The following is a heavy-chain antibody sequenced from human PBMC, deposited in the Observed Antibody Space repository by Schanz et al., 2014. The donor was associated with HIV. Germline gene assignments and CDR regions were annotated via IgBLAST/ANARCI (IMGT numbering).Heavy chain of an antibody. D-gene: IGHD5-12*01. CDR1: GSSVTYFY. CDR3: ARAKWPPRNRHFDF. J-gene: IGHJ4*02. V-gene: IGHV4-34*02. Sequence: QVQLQQWGAGLLKPSETLSLTCAVYGSSVTYFYWSWIRQSPGKGLEWIAEVNHSGDANHNPSLKRRFPISVDTSKNQFSLKLDSVTAADTAVYYCARAKWPPRNRHFDFWGQGNLVTVS. CDR2: VNHSGDA.